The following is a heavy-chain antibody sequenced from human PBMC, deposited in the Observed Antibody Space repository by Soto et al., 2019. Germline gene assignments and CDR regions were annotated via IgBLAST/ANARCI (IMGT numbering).Heavy chain of an antibody. Sequence: EVQLVESGGGLVKPGGSLRLSCAASGFTFSSYSMNWVRQAPGKGLEWVSSISSSSSYIYYADSVKGRFTISRDNAKNSLYRKMNSLRAEDTAVYYCARDPGRITMVRGARFDPWGQGTLVTVSS. D-gene: IGHD3-10*01. CDR2: ISSSSSYI. CDR3: ARDPGRITMVRGARFDP. CDR1: GFTFSSYS. J-gene: IGHJ5*02. V-gene: IGHV3-21*01.